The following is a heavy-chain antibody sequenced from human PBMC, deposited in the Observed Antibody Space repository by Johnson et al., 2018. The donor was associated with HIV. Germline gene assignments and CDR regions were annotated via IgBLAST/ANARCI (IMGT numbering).Heavy chain of an antibody. CDR3: AKGLGRAAAGTRNAFDI. V-gene: IGHV3-66*01. CDR1: GFTVSRNY. Sequence: VQLVESGGGLVQPGGSLRLSCAASGFTVSRNYMTWVRQAPGKGLEWVSVIYGGGNTYYADSVTGRFPTPRDNSKNTLYLEMNSLRAEDTAVYHGAKGLGRAAAGTRNAFDIWGQGTMVTVSS. CDR2: IYGGGNT. J-gene: IGHJ3*02. D-gene: IGHD6-13*01.